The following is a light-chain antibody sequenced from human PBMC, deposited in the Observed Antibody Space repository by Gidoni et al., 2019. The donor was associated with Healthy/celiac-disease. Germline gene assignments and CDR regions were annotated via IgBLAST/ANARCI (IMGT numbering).Light chain of an antibody. CDR1: QSISSTY. Sequence: EIVLTQSPGTLSLSPGERATLSCRANQSISSTYLAWYQQKPGQAPRLLVYGASSRATGIPDRFSGSGSGTDFTLIISRLEPEDLAVYYCQQYGSSPWTFGQGTKVEIK. J-gene: IGKJ1*01. CDR3: QQYGSSPWT. V-gene: IGKV3-20*01. CDR2: GAS.